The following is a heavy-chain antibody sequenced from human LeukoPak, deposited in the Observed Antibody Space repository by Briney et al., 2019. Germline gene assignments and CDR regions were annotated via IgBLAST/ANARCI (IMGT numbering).Heavy chain of an antibody. CDR1: GFTFSSYW. Sequence: GGSLRLSCAASGFTFSSYWMSWVRQAPGQGLEWVANIKQDGSEKYYVDSVKGRFTISRDNAKNSLYLQMNSLRADDTAVYYCAKDDVAAFATGYMDVWGKGTTVTVSS. CDR2: IKQDGSEK. D-gene: IGHD6-6*01. J-gene: IGHJ6*03. V-gene: IGHV3-7*03. CDR3: AKDDVAAFATGYMDV.